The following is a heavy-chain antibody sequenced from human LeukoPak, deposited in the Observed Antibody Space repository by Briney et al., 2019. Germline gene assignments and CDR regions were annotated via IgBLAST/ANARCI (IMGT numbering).Heavy chain of an antibody. D-gene: IGHD5-18*01. CDR1: GFTFSSYS. Sequence: GGSLRLSCAASGFTFSSYSMNWVRQAPGKGLEWVSSISSSSSYIYYADSVKGRFTISRDNAKKSLSLQMNSLRADDTAVYFCAGALPSTALTYAFDIWGQGTMATVSS. CDR2: ISSSSSYI. CDR3: AGALPSTALTYAFDI. J-gene: IGHJ3*02. V-gene: IGHV3-21*01.